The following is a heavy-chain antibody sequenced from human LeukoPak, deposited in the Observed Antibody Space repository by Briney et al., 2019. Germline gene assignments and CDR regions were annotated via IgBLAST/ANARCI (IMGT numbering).Heavy chain of an antibody. CDR1: GFTFDDYA. CDR3: AKEQWTTKTFDY. CDR2: ISGDGGST. D-gene: IGHD1-26*01. V-gene: IGHV3-43*02. J-gene: IGHJ4*02. Sequence: GGSLRLSCAASGFTFDDYAMHWVRQAPGKGPEWVSLISGDGGSTYYADSVKGRFTISRDNSKNSLYLQMNSLRTEDTALYYCAKEQWTTKTFDYWGQGTLVTVSS.